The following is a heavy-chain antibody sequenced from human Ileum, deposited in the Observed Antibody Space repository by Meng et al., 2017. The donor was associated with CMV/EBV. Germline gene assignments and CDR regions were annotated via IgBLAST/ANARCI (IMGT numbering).Heavy chain of an antibody. CDR2: TAYRSKWDY. CDR1: GDSVSTNNVA. D-gene: IGHD6-6*01. V-gene: IGHV6-1*01. CDR3: ARESELLRFDH. J-gene: IGHJ4*02. Sequence: QIHLQQSGPGLVKPSQTLSRTCDISGDSVSTNNVAWNWIRQSPLRGLEWLGRTAYRSKWDYEYSVSVKSRITISPDTSKNQFSLQLRSVTPEDTAVYYCARESELLRFDHWGQGTLVTVSS.